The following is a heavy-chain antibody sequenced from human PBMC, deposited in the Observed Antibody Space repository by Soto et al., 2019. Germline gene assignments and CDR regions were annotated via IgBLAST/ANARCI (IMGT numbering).Heavy chain of an antibody. J-gene: IGHJ6*02. V-gene: IGHV1-69*06. CDR3: AGGVLRFLEKDYYYYGMDV. CDR2: IIPIFGTA. D-gene: IGHD3-3*01. CDR1: GGTFSSYA. Sequence: SVKVSCKASGGTFSSYAISWVRQAPGQGLEWMGGIIPIFGTANYAQKFQGRVTITADKSTSTAYMELSSLRSEDTAVYYCAGGVLRFLEKDYYYYGMDVWGQGTTVTVSS.